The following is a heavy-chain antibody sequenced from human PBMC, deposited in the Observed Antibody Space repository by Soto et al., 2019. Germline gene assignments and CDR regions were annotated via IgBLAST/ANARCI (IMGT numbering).Heavy chain of an antibody. CDR1: GGSISSSSYY. J-gene: IGHJ4*02. Sequence: SETLSLTCTVSGGSISSSSYYWGWIRQPPGKGLEWIGSIYYSGSTYYNPSLKSRVTISVDTSKNQFSLKLSSVTAADTAVYYCARQRIAVAGNYESYFDYWGQVTRVTCAS. D-gene: IGHD6-19*01. CDR2: IYYSGST. V-gene: IGHV4-39*01. CDR3: ARQRIAVAGNYESYFDY.